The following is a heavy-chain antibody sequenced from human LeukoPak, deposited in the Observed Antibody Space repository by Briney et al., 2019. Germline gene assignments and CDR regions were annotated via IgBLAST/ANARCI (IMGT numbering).Heavy chain of an antibody. D-gene: IGHD3-10*01. CDR2: IYHNGNS. CDR1: GGSFSDYY. CDR3: ARHTPPYGSGSYYYGMDV. J-gene: IGHJ6*02. V-gene: IGHV4-59*08. Sequence: SETLSLTCTVSGGSFSDYYWSFIRQPPGKGLEWIGYIYHNGNSDFNPSLKSRVTISVDTSKNQFSLKLGSVTAADTAVYYCARHTPPYGSGSYYYGMDVWGQGTTVTVSS.